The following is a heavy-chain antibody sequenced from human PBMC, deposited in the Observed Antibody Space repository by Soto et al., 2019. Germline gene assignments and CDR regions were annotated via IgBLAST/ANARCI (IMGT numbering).Heavy chain of an antibody. D-gene: IGHD3-10*01. CDR2: ISYDGSNK. V-gene: IGHV3-30*03. J-gene: IGHJ3*02. CDR3: ASIWFGSLDAFDI. CDR1: GFTFSSYG. Sequence: GGSLRLSCAASGFTFSSYGMHWVRQAPGKGLEWVAVISYDGSNKYYADSVKGRFTISRDNSKNTLYLQMNSLRAEDTAVYYCASIWFGSLDAFDIWGQGTMVTVSS.